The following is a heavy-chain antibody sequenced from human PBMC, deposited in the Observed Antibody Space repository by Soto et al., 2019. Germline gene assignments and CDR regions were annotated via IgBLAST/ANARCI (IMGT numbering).Heavy chain of an antibody. CDR3: ATQSSWPYSGMDV. Sequence: SETLSLTCAVSGGSISSGGYSWSWIRQPPGKGLEWIGHIYHSGSTYYNPSLKSRVTISVDTSKNQFSLKLSSVTAADTAVYYCATQSSWPYSGMDVWGQGTTVTGSS. CDR2: IYHSGST. D-gene: IGHD6-13*01. V-gene: IGHV4-30-2*01. J-gene: IGHJ6*02. CDR1: GGSISSGGYS.